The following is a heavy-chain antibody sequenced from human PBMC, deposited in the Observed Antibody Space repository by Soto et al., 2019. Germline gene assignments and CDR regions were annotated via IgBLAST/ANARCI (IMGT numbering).Heavy chain of an antibody. V-gene: IGHV3-9*01. J-gene: IGHJ5*02. Sequence: PGGSLRLSCAASGFTFDDYAMHWVRQAPGKGLEWVSGISWNSGSIGYADSVKGRFTISRDNAKNSLYLQMNSLRAEDTALYYCAKDMAGSGWRNWFDPWGQGTLVTVSS. D-gene: IGHD6-19*01. CDR2: ISWNSGSI. CDR1: GFTFDDYA. CDR3: AKDMAGSGWRNWFDP.